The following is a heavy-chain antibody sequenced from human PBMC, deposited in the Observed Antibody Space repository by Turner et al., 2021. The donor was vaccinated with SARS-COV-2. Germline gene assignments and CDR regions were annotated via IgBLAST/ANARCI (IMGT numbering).Heavy chain of an antibody. CDR3: ARGGYCSSTSCSPYWYFDL. V-gene: IGHV1-8*03. D-gene: IGHD2-2*01. J-gene: IGHJ2*01. Sequence: QAQLVQSGAEVKKPGASENVSCNDSGHTLNSDDINWVRQATGQGLEWMGWMNPDSGNTAYAQKFQGRVTITRNTSISTAYMELSSLRSEDTAVYYCARGGYCSSTSCSPYWYFDLWGRGTLVTVSS. CDR1: GHTLNSDD. CDR2: MNPDSGNT.